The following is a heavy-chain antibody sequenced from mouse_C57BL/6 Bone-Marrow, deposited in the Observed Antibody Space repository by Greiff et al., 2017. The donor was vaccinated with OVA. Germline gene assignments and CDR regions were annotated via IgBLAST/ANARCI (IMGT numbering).Heavy chain of an antibody. CDR3: TRGLYYYGSSYGYFDV. J-gene: IGHJ1*03. Sequence: QVQLQQSGAELVRPGASVKMSCQASGYTFTSYNMHWVKQTPRQGLEWIGAIYPGNGDTSYNQKFKGKATLTVDKSSSTAYMQLSSLTSEDSAVYYCTRGLYYYGSSYGYFDVWGTGTTVTVSS. V-gene: IGHV1-12*01. CDR1: GYTFTSYN. CDR2: IYPGNGDT. D-gene: IGHD1-1*01.